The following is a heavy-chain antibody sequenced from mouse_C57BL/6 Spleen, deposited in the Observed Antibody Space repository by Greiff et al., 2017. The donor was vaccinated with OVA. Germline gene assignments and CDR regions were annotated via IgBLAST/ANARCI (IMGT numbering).Heavy chain of an antibody. Sequence: EVKLQESGPELVKPGASVKIPCKASGYTFTDYNMDWVKQSHGKSLEWIGDINPNNGGTIYNQKFKGKATLTVDKSSSTAYMELRSLTSEDTAVYYCARGAQATLAYWGQGTLVTVSA. CDR1: GYTFTDYN. D-gene: IGHD3-2*02. CDR3: ARGAQATLAY. V-gene: IGHV1-18*01. J-gene: IGHJ3*01. CDR2: INPNNGGT.